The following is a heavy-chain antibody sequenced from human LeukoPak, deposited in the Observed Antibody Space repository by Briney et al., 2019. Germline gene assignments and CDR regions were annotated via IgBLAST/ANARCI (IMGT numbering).Heavy chain of an antibody. Sequence: HPGGSLRLSCAASGFTFSSYAMSWVRQAPGKGLEWVSAISGSGGSTYYADSVKGRFTIARDNSKNTLYLQMNSLRAEDTAVYYCASRYSSGWYAEPARGAFDIWGQGTMVTVSS. J-gene: IGHJ3*02. D-gene: IGHD6-19*01. CDR3: ASRYSSGWYAEPARGAFDI. CDR2: ISGSGGST. CDR1: GFTFSSYA. V-gene: IGHV3-23*01.